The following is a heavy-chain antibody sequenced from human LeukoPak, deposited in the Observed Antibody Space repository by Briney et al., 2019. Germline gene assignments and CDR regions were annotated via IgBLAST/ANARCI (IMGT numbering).Heavy chain of an antibody. CDR1: GFTFSSYS. CDR2: ISSSSSTI. D-gene: IGHD4-17*01. V-gene: IGHV3-48*02. J-gene: IGHJ4*02. CDR3: ARDTGAYDYGDYFDY. Sequence: GGSLRLSCAASGFTFSSYSMNWVRQAPGKGLEWVSYISSSSSTIYYADSVKGRFTISRDNAKNSLYLQVSSLRDEDTAVYYCARDTGAYDYGDYFDYWGQGTLVTVSS.